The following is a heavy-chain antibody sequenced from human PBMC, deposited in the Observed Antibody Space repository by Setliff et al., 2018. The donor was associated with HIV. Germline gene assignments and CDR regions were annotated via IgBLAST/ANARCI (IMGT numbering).Heavy chain of an antibody. V-gene: IGHV3-48*03. CDR2: ITSDGATM. Sequence: GGSLRLSCVASGFSLSLYEMNWVRQAPGKGLEWISYITSDGATMYYGASVQGRFTVSRDNSKNSLYLQMSSLRVDDTAVYYCVRAPRYSGGLFYYYYMDIWGTGTAVTVSS. CDR1: GFSLSLYE. D-gene: IGHD2-15*01. CDR3: VRAPRYSGGLFYYYYMDI. J-gene: IGHJ6*03.